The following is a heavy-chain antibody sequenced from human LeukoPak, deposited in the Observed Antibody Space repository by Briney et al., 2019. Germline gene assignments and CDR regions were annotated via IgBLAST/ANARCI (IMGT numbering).Heavy chain of an antibody. CDR3: ARRGIGKLVDY. D-gene: IGHD3-16*01. J-gene: IGHJ4*02. CDR1: GYSFTSYW. CDR2: IYPGEYDT. Sequence: GESLKISCKGSGYSFTSYWIGWVRQMPGKGLEWMGIIYPGEYDTRYSPSFQGQVTLSADKSISTAYLQWSSLNASDTAMYYCARRGIGKLVDYWGQGTLVTVSS. V-gene: IGHV5-51*01.